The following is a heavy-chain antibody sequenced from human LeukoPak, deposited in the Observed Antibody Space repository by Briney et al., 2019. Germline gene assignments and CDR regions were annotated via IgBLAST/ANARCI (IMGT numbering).Heavy chain of an antibody. Sequence: GGSLRLSCAASGFTFSSYGMHWVRQAPGKGLEGVAFIRYDGSNKYYADSVKGRFTISRDNSKNTLYLQMNSLRAEDTAVYYCAKDTPLVVVTAPAFDYWGQGTLVTVSS. CDR1: GFTFSSYG. J-gene: IGHJ4*02. V-gene: IGHV3-30*02. CDR3: AKDTPLVVVTAPAFDY. CDR2: IRYDGSNK. D-gene: IGHD2-21*02.